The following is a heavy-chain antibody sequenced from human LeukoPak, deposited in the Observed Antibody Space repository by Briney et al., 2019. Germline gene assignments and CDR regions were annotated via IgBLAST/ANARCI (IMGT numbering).Heavy chain of an antibody. CDR1: GGSISGSSYY. CDR2: IYYRGST. D-gene: IGHD2-15*01. Sequence: SETLSLTCTVSGGSISGSSYYWGWIRQPPGKGLEWIGSIYYRGSTYYNPSLKSRVTISVDTSKNQFSLKLSSVTAADTAVYYCARGYCSGGSCYSYYYYNYMDVWGKGTTVTVSS. CDR3: ARGYCSGGSCYSYYYYNYMDV. J-gene: IGHJ6*03. V-gene: IGHV4-39*07.